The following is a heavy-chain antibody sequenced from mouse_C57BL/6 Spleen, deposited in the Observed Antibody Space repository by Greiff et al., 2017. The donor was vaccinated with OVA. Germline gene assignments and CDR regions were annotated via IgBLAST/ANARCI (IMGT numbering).Heavy chain of an antibody. CDR1: GYTFTSYW. J-gene: IGHJ4*01. D-gene: IGHD1-1*01. Sequence: VQLQQPGTELVKPGASVKLSCKASGYTFTSYWMHWVKQRPGQGLEWIGNINPSNGGTNYNEKFKSKATLTVDKSSSTAYMQLSSLTSEDSAVYYCAREGYYYGSSYYAMDYWGQGTSVTVSS. V-gene: IGHV1-53*01. CDR3: AREGYYYGSSYYAMDY. CDR2: INPSNGGT.